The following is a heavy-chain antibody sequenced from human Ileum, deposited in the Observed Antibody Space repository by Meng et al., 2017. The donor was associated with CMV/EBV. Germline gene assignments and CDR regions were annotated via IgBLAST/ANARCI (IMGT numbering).Heavy chain of an antibody. J-gene: IGHJ4*02. Sequence: QLRLCAPCLGTQTHSQTLSLICTCFGSPLRHGGYCGRWVRQPLGKGPEWIGYIYYSGSTLYTPSLKSPVTISLDKSKNQFSLCLRSVTAADTAVYFCAREGGGWYFDSWGQGTLVTVSS. CDR3: AREGGGWYFDS. V-gene: IGHV4-30-4*01. CDR2: IYYSGST. CDR1: GSPLRHGGYC. D-gene: IGHD6-19*01.